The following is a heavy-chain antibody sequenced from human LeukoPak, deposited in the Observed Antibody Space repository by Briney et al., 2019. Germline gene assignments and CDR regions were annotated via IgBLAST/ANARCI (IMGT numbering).Heavy chain of an antibody. Sequence: PGGSLRLSCAASGFTFSSYAMSWVRQAPGKGLEWVSATSGSGGSTYYADSVKGRFTISRDNSKNTLYLQMNSLRAEDTAVYYCAAPEEDSSGWYDYWGQGTLVTVSS. CDR3: AAPEEDSSGWYDY. J-gene: IGHJ4*02. V-gene: IGHV3-23*01. D-gene: IGHD6-19*01. CDR2: TSGSGGST. CDR1: GFTFSSYA.